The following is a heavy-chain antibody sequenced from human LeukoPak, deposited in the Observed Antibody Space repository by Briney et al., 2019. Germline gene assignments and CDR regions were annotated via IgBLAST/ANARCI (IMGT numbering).Heavy chain of an antibody. J-gene: IGHJ4*02. CDR1: DYTFTSYG. CDR2: ISAYNGNT. Sequence: ASVKVSCEASDYTFTSYGIGWVRQAPGQGLEWMGWISAYNGNTNFAQKLQGRVTMTTDTSTSTAYMELRSLRSDDTAVYYCARGIAAAASLDYWGQGTLVTVSS. CDR3: ARGIAAAASLDY. D-gene: IGHD6-13*01. V-gene: IGHV1-18*01.